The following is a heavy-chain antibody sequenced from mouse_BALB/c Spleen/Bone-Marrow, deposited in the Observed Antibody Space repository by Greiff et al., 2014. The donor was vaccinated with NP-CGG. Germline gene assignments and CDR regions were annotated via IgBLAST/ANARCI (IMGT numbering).Heavy chain of an antibody. CDR3: ASYDGSYFDV. V-gene: IGHV1S56*01. CDR2: IYPGNVNT. CDR1: GYTFTGYY. Sequence: QVQLQQSGPELVKPGASVRISCKASGYTFTGYYIHWVKQRPGQGLEWIGWIYPGNVNTKYNEKFKGKATLTADKSSSTAYMQLSSLTSEDSAVYFCASYDGSYFDVWGAGTTVTVSS. J-gene: IGHJ1*01. D-gene: IGHD2-3*01.